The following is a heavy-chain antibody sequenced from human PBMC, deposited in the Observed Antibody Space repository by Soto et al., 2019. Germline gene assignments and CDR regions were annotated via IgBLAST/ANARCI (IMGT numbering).Heavy chain of an antibody. D-gene: IGHD6-19*01. CDR3: ARDRYSNGWLDY. V-gene: IGHV4-59*01. CDR2: IYYSGST. J-gene: IGHJ4*02. CDR1: GGSISSYY. Sequence: SETLSLTCTVSGGSISSYYWSLILQPPGKVLEWIGYIYYSGSTNYNPSLKSRVTISVDTSKNQFSLKLSSATAADTAIYYCARDRYSNGWLDYWGQGILVTVSS.